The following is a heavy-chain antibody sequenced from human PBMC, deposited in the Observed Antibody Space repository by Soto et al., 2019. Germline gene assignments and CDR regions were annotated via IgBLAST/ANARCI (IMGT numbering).Heavy chain of an antibody. Sequence: EVQLVESVGGLVQPGGSLKLSCAASGFTFSGSAMHWVRQASGKGLEWVGRIRRKGNNYATAYGASLKGRFTIARAHSKNTAYLQMNILNTEATALYYCSRQASDFWSGKPQYYMDVWGKGTTGTVSS. V-gene: IGHV3-73*01. J-gene: IGHJ6*03. D-gene: IGHD3-3*01. CDR3: SRQASDFWSGKPQYYMDV. CDR2: IRRKGNNYAT. CDR1: GFTFSGSA.